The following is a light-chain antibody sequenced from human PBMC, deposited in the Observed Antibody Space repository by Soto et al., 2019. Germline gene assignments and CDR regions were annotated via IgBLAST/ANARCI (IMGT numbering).Light chain of an antibody. J-gene: IGKJ4*01. CDR2: ASS. V-gene: IGKV1-39*01. Sequence: DIQLTQSPSSLSASVGDRVTISCRASPNIYTYVNWYQLKPGKAPKLLIFASSTWQSGVPSRFSGSGSGADFSRTISRLRPEDFATYYRQQSYSTNLSFGGGNRVEL. CDR1: PNIYTY. CDR3: QQSYSTNLS.